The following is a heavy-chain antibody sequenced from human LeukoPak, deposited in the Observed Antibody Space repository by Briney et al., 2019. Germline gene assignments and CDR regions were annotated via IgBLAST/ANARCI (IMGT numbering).Heavy chain of an antibody. D-gene: IGHD6-13*01. CDR2: IYYSGST. J-gene: IGHJ6*03. CDR3: ARVLMAAAGKGYYYYYMDV. CDR1: GGSISSYY. Sequence: SETLSLTCTVSGGSISSYYWSWIRQPPGKGLEWIGYIYYSGSTNYNPSLKSRVTISVDTSKNQFSLKLSSVTAADTAVYYCARVLMAAAGKGYYYYYMDVWGKGTTVTVSS. V-gene: IGHV4-59*08.